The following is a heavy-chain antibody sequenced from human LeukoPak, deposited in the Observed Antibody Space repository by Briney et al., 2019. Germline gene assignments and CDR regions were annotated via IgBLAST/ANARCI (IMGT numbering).Heavy chain of an antibody. J-gene: IGHJ5*02. CDR2: IYYSGST. CDR1: STYE. D-gene: IGHD3-10*01. V-gene: IGHV4-39*07. Sequence: STYEMNWVRQAPGKGLEWIGSIYYSGSTYYNPSLKSRVTISVDTSKNQFSLKLSSVTAADTAVYYCARATYYYGSGSPNWFDPWGQGTLVTVSS. CDR3: ARATYYYGSGSPNWFDP.